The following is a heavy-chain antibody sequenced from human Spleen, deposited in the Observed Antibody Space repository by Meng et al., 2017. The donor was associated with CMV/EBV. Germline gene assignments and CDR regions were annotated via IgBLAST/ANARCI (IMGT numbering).Heavy chain of an antibody. V-gene: IGHV3-66*02. CDR2: IYRGGST. D-gene: IGHD3-3*01. CDR3: AKDYDFWRAYPHYYGMDV. CDR1: GFTVSSNY. Sequence: GESLKISCAASGFTVSSNYMSWVRQAPGKGLEWVSIIYRGGSTYHADSVKGRLTISRDSSKNTLYLQMSSLRAEDTAVYYCAKDYDFWRAYPHYYGMDVWGQGTTVTVSS. J-gene: IGHJ6*02.